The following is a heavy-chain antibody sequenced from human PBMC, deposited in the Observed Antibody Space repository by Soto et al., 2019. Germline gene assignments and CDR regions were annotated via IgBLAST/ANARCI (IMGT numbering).Heavy chain of an antibody. J-gene: IGHJ5*02. V-gene: IGHV1-3*01. CDR2: INAGNGNT. Sequence: ASVKVSCKGSGYTFTSYAMHWVRQAPGQRLEWMGWINAGNGNTKYSQKFQGRVTITRDTSASTAYMELSSLRSEDTAVYYCARGVAGPLHWFDPWGQGTLVTVSS. CDR3: ARGVAGPLHWFDP. CDR1: GYTFTSYA. D-gene: IGHD6-19*01.